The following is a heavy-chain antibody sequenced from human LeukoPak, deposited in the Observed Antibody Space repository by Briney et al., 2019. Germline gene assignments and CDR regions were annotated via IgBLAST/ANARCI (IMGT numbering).Heavy chain of an antibody. V-gene: IGHV3-48*02. Sequence: PGGSLRLSCAASGFTFSTYSMNWVRQAPGKGLEWVSYISSSSSAIYYADSVKGRFTISRDSAKNSLYLQMNCLRDEDTAVYFCARAPDVSGSYYFDSWGQGTLVTVSS. CDR2: ISSSSSAI. D-gene: IGHD5-12*01. CDR1: GFTFSTYS. CDR3: ARAPDVSGSYYFDS. J-gene: IGHJ4*02.